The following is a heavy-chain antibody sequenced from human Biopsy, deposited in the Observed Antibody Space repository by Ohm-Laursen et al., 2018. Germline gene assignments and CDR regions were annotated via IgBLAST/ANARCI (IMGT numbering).Heavy chain of an antibody. CDR3: ARVPAYPPIDGYYGLDL. V-gene: IGHV1-2*02. J-gene: IGHJ6*02. CDR2: INPNSGNA. D-gene: IGHD2-15*01. CDR1: GYTFAGYY. Sequence: GASVKVSCKASGYTFAGYYLHWVRQAPGHGLEWMGWINPNSGNANYAQSFQGRLTVTRDTSITTAYMELTSLTSDDTAIYYCARVPAYPPIDGYYGLDLWGQGTTVIVSS.